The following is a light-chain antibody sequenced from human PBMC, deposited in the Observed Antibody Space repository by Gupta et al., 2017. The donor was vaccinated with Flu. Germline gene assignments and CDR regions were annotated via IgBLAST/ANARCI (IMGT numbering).Light chain of an antibody. Sequence: DIQMTQSPSTLSASVGDSVTITCRASQNIKTWLAWYQQKPGKAPNLLIYKASTLESGVKSRFSGSGSGTEFSRTSSSMQPDDFETYDCQYLETFGQGTKVEIK. CDR3: QYLET. CDR1: QNIKTW. CDR2: KAS. V-gene: IGKV1-5*03. J-gene: IGKJ1*01.